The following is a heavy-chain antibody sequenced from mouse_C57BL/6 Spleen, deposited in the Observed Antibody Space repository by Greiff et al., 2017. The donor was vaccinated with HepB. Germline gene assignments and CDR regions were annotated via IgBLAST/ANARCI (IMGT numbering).Heavy chain of an antibody. Sequence: EVQGVESGGGLVQPGGSLKLSCAASGFTFSDYYMYWVRQTPEKRLEWVAYISNGGGSTYYPDTVKGRFTISRDNAKNTLYLQMSRLKSEDTAMYYCARLRRGYAMDYWGQGTSVTVSS. V-gene: IGHV5-12*01. CDR1: GFTFSDYY. CDR3: ARLRRGYAMDY. CDR2: ISNGGGST. D-gene: IGHD2-12*01. J-gene: IGHJ4*01.